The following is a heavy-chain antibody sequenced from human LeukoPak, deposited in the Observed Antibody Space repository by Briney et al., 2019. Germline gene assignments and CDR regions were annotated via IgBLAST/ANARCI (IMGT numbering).Heavy chain of an antibody. D-gene: IGHD3-9*01. CDR2: ISGSGGKT. CDR1: GFTFSSYA. V-gene: IGHV3-23*01. J-gene: IGHJ6*03. Sequence: SGGSLRLSCAASGFTFSSYAMSWVRQAPGKGLEWGSGISGSGGKTYYADSVKGRFTISRDNFKNTLYLQMNSLRAEDTAVYYCAKCILTGYYKGYMDVWGKGTTVTISS. CDR3: AKCILTGYYKGYMDV.